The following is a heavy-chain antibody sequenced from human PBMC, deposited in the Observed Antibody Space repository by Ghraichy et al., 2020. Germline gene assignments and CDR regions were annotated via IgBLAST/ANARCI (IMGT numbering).Heavy chain of an antibody. V-gene: IGHV4-59*01. CDR1: GGSISSYY. CDR3: ARGLYGSNWYAVDF. CDR2: IYYSGNT. Sequence: SETLSHTCTVSGGSISSYYWSWIRQPPGMGLEWIGYIYYSGNTNYNPSLKSRVAISRDTSKTQFSLRLTSVTAADTAVYYCARGLYGSNWYAVDFWGQGTLVTVSS. D-gene: IGHD6-13*01. J-gene: IGHJ4*02.